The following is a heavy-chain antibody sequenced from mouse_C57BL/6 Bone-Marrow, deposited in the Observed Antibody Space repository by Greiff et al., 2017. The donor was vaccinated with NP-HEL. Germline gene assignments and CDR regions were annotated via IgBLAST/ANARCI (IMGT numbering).Heavy chain of an antibody. CDR3: ARQGSNLPWYFDV. Sequence: EVQLVESGGDLVKPGGSLKLSCAASGFTFSSYGMSWVRQTPDKRLEWVATISSGGSYTYYPDSVKGRFTISRDNAKNTLYLQVSSLKSEDTAMYYCARQGSNLPWYFDVWGTGTTVTVSS. J-gene: IGHJ1*03. CDR2: ISSGGSYT. D-gene: IGHD2-5*01. V-gene: IGHV5-6*01. CDR1: GFTFSSYG.